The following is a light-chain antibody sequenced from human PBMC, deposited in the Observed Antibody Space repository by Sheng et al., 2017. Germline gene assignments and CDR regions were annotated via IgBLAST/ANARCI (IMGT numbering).Light chain of an antibody. CDR1: ESVSSGN. CDR2: ATS. J-gene: IGKJ2*01. CDR3: QQYGSSPPYT. Sequence: VLTQSPATLSLSPGETATLSCRASESVSSGNLAWYQQQPGQAPRLLIYATSTRATGIPDRFTGSGSGTEFILTITRLEPEDVAVYYCQQYGSSPPYTFGQGTKLEI. V-gene: IGKV3-20*01.